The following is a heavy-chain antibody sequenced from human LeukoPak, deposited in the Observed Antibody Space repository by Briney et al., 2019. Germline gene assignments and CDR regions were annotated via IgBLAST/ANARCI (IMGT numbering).Heavy chain of an antibody. V-gene: IGHV4-59*01. CDR1: GGSISRYY. CDR2: IYYTGRA. D-gene: IGHD3-3*01. CDR3: ARGDFCSGAPKD. J-gene: IGHJ4*02. Sequence: PSETLSLTCTVSGGSISRYYWSWIRQPPGTGLEWIGYIYYTGRADYNPSLKSRVSMSVDTSKNQFSLRVNSMTAADTAVYYCARGDFCSGAPKDWGQGSLVTVSS.